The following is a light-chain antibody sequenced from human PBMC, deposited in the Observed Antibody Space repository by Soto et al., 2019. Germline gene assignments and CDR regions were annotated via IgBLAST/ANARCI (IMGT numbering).Light chain of an antibody. V-gene: IGKV3-20*01. J-gene: IGKJ2*01. Sequence: EVVLTQSPDILSLSPGERASLSCRASQSVSGDYVAWYQQKPGQAPGLLIHGASNRAPGIPDRFSGSGSGNSLPLPISQLEPEDFAVYFCHRYGSSPTFGQGTRLEIK. CDR3: HRYGSSPT. CDR1: QSVSGDY. CDR2: GAS.